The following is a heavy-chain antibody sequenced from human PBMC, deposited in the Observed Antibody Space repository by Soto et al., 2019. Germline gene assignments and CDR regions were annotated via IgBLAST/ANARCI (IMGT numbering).Heavy chain of an antibody. CDR2: ISGSGGGT. CDR1: GFTFSSYV. V-gene: IGHV3-23*01. CDR3: AKLERMDV. D-gene: IGHD3-3*01. J-gene: IGHJ6*03. Sequence: GGSLRLSCAASGFTFSSYVMSWVRQAPGKGLEWVSTISGSGGGTFYADSVKGRFTVSRDNSKTTLYLQMNSLRAEDTAVYYCAKLERMDVWGKGTTVTVSS.